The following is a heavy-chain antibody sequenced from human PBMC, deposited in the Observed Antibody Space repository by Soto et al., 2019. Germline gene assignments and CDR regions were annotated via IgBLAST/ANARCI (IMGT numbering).Heavy chain of an antibody. J-gene: IGHJ5*02. CDR2: IYYSGAT. CDR3: VRDGTKTLRDWFDP. CDR1: GGSISRTTYY. V-gene: IGHV4-39*07. Sequence: PSETLSLTCAVSGGSISRTTYYWAWIRQPPGEGLEWVATIYYSGATYYNPSLKSRVMMSVDTSKKQFSLKLRSVTAADTAVYYCVRDGTKTLRDWFDPWGQGISVTVSS. D-gene: IGHD1-1*01.